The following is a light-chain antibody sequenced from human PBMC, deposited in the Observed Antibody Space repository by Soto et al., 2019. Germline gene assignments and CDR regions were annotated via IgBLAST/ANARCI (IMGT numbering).Light chain of an antibody. Sequence: QSALTQPRSVSGSPGQSVTISCTGTSSDVGVYNYVSWYQQYQGKAPKIMIYDVSKRPSGVPDRFSGSKSGNTASLTISGLQAEDEADYYCSSYRSTSIYVFGTGTKVTVL. CDR3: SSYRSTSIYV. V-gene: IGLV2-11*01. J-gene: IGLJ1*01. CDR1: SSDVGVYNY. CDR2: DVS.